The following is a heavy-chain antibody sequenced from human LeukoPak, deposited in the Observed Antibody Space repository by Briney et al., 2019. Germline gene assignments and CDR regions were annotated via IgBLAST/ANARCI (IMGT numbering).Heavy chain of an antibody. CDR1: GGSFSGYY. J-gene: IGHJ4*02. CDR2: INHSGST. V-gene: IGHV4-34*01. Sequence: PSETLSLTCAVYGGSFSGYYWNWIRQPPGKGLEWIGEINHSGSTNYNPSLKSRITISVDTSKNQFSLQQSSVTAADTAEYFCARSGRSKTVTTSRYFDYWGQGTLVTVSS. CDR3: ARSGRSKTVTTSRYFDY. D-gene: IGHD4-17*01.